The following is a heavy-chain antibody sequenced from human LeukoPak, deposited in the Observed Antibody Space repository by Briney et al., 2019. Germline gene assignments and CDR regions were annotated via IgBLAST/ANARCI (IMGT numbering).Heavy chain of an antibody. CDR2: IKEDGSEK. D-gene: IGHD6-19*01. CDR3: ATKEPSTSGWSY. J-gene: IGHJ4*02. Sequence: PGGSLRLSCAASGFTFNRDWTAWVRQAPGKGLEWVANIKEDGSEKNYVDSVKGRFTISRDNAVNLVYLQMNDLRAEDTGVYYCATKEPSTSGWSYWGQGTLVTVSS. CDR1: GFTFNRDW. V-gene: IGHV3-7*01.